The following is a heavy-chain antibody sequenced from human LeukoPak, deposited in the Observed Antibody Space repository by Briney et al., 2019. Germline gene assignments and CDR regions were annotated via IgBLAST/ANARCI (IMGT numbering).Heavy chain of an antibody. D-gene: IGHD3-22*01. Sequence: GGSLRLSCAASGFTFDDYAMHWVRQAPGKGLEWVSGISWNSGSIGYADSVKGRFTISRDNAKNSLYLQMNSLRTEDTALYYCAKDFYYYDTSGFDCWGQGTLVTVSS. V-gene: IGHV3-9*01. CDR2: ISWNSGSI. J-gene: IGHJ5*01. CDR1: GFTFDDYA. CDR3: AKDFYYYDTSGFDC.